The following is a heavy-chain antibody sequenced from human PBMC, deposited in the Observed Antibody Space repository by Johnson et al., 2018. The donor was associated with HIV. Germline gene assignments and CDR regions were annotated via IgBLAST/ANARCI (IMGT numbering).Heavy chain of an antibody. Sequence: EMQLVESGGGFVKPGGSLRLSCAASGFTFSDAWMNWVRQSPGKGLEWVGRIKSKVDGGTTDFPAPVKGRFSISRDDSKNTVYLQMNSLRAEDTAVYYCAAGDSHGGAFDIWGQGTMVTVSS. CDR3: AAGDSHGGAFDI. CDR2: IKSKVDGGTT. CDR1: GFTFSDAW. D-gene: IGHD2-21*02. J-gene: IGHJ3*02. V-gene: IGHV3-15*01.